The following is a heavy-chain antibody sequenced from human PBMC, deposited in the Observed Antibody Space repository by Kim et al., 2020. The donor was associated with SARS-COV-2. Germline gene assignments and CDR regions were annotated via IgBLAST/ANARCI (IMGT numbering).Heavy chain of an antibody. D-gene: IGHD2-2*02. J-gene: IGHJ4*02. CDR3: AKDSRRYCSSTSCYTYFDY. CDR2: ISYDGSNK. Sequence: GGSLRLSCAASGFTFSSYGMHWVRQAPGKGLEWVAVISYDGSNKYYADSVKGRFTISRDNSKNTLYLQMNSLRAEDTAVYYCAKDSRRYCSSTSCYTYFDYWGQGTLVTVSS. V-gene: IGHV3-30*18. CDR1: GFTFSSYG.